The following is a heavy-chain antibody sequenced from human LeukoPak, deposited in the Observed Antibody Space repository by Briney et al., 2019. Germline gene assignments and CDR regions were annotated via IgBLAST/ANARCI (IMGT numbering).Heavy chain of an antibody. D-gene: IGHD1-14*01. V-gene: IGHV3-33*08. J-gene: IGHJ4*02. CDR2: IWYDGSNK. CDR1: GFTFSTYT. Sequence: GGSLRLSCAGSGFTFSTYTMHWVRQAPGKRLEWVAVIWYDGSNKYYADSVKGRFTISRDNSKNTLYLQMNSLRAEDAAVYYCARDGPGYYFDYWGQGTLVTVSS. CDR3: ARDGPGYYFDY.